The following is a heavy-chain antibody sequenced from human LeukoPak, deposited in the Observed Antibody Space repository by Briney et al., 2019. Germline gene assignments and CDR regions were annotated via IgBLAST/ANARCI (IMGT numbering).Heavy chain of an antibody. CDR3: ARRSRDGYIPQAYFDY. CDR2: INPNSGGT. Sequence: ASVKVSCKASEYTFTGYYIHWVRQAPGQGLEWMGWINPNSGGTSYAQKFQGRVTMTRDTSISTAYIELSSLRSDDTAVYYCARRSRDGYIPQAYFDYWGQGTLVTASS. D-gene: IGHD5-24*01. J-gene: IGHJ4*02. V-gene: IGHV1-2*02. CDR1: EYTFTGYY.